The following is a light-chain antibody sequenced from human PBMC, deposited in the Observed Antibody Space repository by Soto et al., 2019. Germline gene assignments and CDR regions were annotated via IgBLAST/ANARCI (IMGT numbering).Light chain of an antibody. V-gene: IGKV3-15*01. J-gene: IGKJ1*01. CDR2: GAS. Sequence: EIVMTQSPATLSVSPGERATLSCRASQSVSSNLAWYQQKPGQAPRLLTYGASTRATGIPARFSGSGSGTEFTLTISSLQSEDFAVYYCQQYNNWPLATWTFGQGTKVEIK. CDR3: QQYNNWPLATWT. CDR1: QSVSSN.